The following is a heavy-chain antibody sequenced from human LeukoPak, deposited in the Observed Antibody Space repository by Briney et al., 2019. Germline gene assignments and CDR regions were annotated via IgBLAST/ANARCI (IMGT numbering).Heavy chain of an antibody. CDR2: ISVYNGNT. V-gene: IGHV1-18*01. Sequence: ASVKVSCKASGYTFSRCGINWVRQAPGQGLEWMGWISVYNGNTDYAQKFQGRVTMTTDTSISTAYMELSSLRSEDTAVYYCAREGWVYCSGGSCYSRYYYGMDVWGQGTTVTVSS. J-gene: IGHJ6*02. D-gene: IGHD2-15*01. CDR1: GYTFSRCG. CDR3: AREGWVYCSGGSCYSRYYYGMDV.